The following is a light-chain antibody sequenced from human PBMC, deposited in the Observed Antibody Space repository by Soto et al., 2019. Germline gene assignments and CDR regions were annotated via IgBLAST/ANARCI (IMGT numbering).Light chain of an antibody. CDR3: QQYGSSPWT. CDR1: QSVICSY. CDR2: GAS. V-gene: IGKV3-20*01. Sequence: EIVLTQSPGTLSLSPGERATLSCRASQSVICSYLAWYQQKPGQAPRLLIYGASSRATGIPDRFSGSGSGTDFTLTISRLEPEDFAVYYCQQYGSSPWTFGQGTKVDIK. J-gene: IGKJ1*01.